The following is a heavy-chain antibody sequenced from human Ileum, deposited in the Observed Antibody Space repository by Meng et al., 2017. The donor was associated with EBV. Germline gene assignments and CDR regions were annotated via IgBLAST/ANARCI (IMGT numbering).Heavy chain of an antibody. CDR3: ARRPTGIDY. J-gene: IGHJ4*02. CDR1: GGALSGAY. CDR2: IIHGGSP. Sequence: GEGRLQPSEPLCPTWAFNGGALSGAYWNWIRQPPGKELELIGEIIHGGSPSYNPSLKSRVTISIDTSKNQLSLMLSSVTAADTAVYYCARRPTGIDYWGQGTLVTVSS. D-gene: IGHD2-8*02. V-gene: IGHV4-34*12.